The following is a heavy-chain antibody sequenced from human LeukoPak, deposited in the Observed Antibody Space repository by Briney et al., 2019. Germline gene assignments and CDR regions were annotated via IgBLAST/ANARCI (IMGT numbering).Heavy chain of an antibody. J-gene: IGHJ6*03. Sequence: SQTLSLTCTVSGGSISSGSYYWSWIRQPAGKGLEWIGRIYTSGSTNYNPSLKSRVTISVDTSKNQFSLKLSSVTAADTAVYYCYYYMDVWGKGTTVTVSS. V-gene: IGHV4-61*02. CDR1: GGSISSGSYY. CDR3: YYYMDV. CDR2: IYTSGST.